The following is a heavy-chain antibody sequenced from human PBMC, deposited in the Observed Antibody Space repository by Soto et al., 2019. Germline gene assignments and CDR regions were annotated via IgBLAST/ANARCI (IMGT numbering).Heavy chain of an antibody. V-gene: IGHV3-33*01. D-gene: IGHD3-22*01. Sequence: GGSLRFSCAASGFTFSSYGMHWVRQAPGKGLEWVAVIWYDGSNKYYADSVKGRFTISRDNSKNTLYLQMNSLRAEDTAVYYCARDLYYYDSSGYSTFDYWGQGTLVTVSS. CDR2: IWYDGSNK. CDR3: ARDLYYYDSSGYSTFDY. CDR1: GFTFSSYG. J-gene: IGHJ4*02.